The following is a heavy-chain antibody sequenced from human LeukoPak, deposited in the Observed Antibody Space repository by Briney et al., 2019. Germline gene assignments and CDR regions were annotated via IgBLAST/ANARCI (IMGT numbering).Heavy chain of an antibody. CDR3: AKELPAPRLYNWNVDAFDI. V-gene: IGHV3-30*18. CDR2: ISYDGSNK. Sequence: GGSLRLSCAASGFTFSSYGMHWVRQAPGKGLEWVAVISYDGSNKYYADSVKGRFTISRDNSKNTLYLQMNSLRAEDTAVYYCAKELPAPRLYNWNVDAFDIWGQGTMVTVSS. CDR1: GFTFSSYG. J-gene: IGHJ3*02. D-gene: IGHD1-20*01.